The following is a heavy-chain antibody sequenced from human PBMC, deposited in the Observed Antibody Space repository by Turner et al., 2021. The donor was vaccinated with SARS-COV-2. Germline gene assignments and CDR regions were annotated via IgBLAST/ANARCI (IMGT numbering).Heavy chain of an antibody. J-gene: IGHJ3*02. CDR2: IWYDGSNK. D-gene: IGHD3-22*01. CDR3: ARDHYYDSSGYTLDAFDI. CDR1: GFTFSSYG. Sequence: QVQLVECGGGVVEPGMYLRSSCSAFGFTFSSYGMHWVRQAPGKWLGWVAVIWYDGSNKYYADSVKGRFTISRDKTKNTLYLQMNSLRAEDTAVYYCARDHYYDSSGYTLDAFDIWGQGTMVTISS. V-gene: IGHV3-33*01.